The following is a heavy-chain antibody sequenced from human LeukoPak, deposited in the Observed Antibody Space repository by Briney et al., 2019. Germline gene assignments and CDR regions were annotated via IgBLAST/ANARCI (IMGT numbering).Heavy chain of an antibody. D-gene: IGHD3-22*01. CDR3: AGAYDGRSHFGPAWIDY. Sequence: GGSLRLSCAASGFTFSNYAMHWVRQAPGKGLEWVAVISYDGSNKFYADSMKGRFTISRDNSKNTLFLKMNSMRVDDTGIYFCAGAYDGRSHFGPAWIDYWGQGTPVTVSS. V-gene: IGHV3-30*04. CDR1: GFTFSNYA. CDR2: ISYDGSNK. J-gene: IGHJ4*02.